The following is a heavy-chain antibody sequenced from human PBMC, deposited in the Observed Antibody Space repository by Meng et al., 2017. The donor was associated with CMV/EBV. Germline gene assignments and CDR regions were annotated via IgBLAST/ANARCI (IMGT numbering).Heavy chain of an antibody. J-gene: IGHJ4*02. CDR1: GFTFRDYY. Sequence: GFTFRDYYMGWSRQAPGKGLEWVSYISSSGSTIYYADSVKGRFTISRDNAKNSLYLQMNSLRAEDTAVYYCARGLGRVVPAAIGFDYWGQGTLVTVSS. V-gene: IGHV3-11*01. CDR2: ISSSGSTI. CDR3: ARGLGRVVPAAIGFDY. D-gene: IGHD2-2*01.